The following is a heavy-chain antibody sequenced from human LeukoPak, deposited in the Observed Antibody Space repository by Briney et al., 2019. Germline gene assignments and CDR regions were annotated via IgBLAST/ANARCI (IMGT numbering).Heavy chain of an antibody. CDR2: MNPNSGNT. CDR3: ARDRGLYSSGSFDFDY. Sequence: GASVKVSCKASGYTFTSYDINWVRQATGQGLEWMGWMNPNSGNTGYAQKFQGRVTITADESTSTAYMELSSLRSEDTAVYYCARDRGLYSSGSFDFDYWGQGTLVTVSS. J-gene: IGHJ4*02. V-gene: IGHV1-8*03. CDR1: GYTFTSYD. D-gene: IGHD6-19*01.